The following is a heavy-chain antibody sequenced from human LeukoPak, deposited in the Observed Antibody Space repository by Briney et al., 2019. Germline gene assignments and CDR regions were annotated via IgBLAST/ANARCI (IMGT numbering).Heavy chain of an antibody. J-gene: IGHJ6*02. Sequence: ASVKVSCKGSGYTLSNHAFSWVRQAPGQGLEWMGWISADNGNTNHAQKFQGRVSLTTDTSTSTAYMELRSLRSDDTAVYYCARGRTSIAVAGTGIYYYYGMDVWGQGTTVTVSS. CDR2: ISADNGNT. D-gene: IGHD6-19*01. V-gene: IGHV1-18*04. CDR1: GYTLSNHA. CDR3: ARGRTSIAVAGTGIYYYYGMDV.